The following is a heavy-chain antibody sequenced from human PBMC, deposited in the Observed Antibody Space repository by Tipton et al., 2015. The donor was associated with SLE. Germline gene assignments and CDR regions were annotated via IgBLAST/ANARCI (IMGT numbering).Heavy chain of an antibody. CDR1: GGSISSYY. Sequence: TLSLTCTVSGGSISSYYWSWIRQSPGKGLEWIGYISYSGGTNYNSSLKSRLTISVDTSKNQFSLKLSSVTAADTAVYYCARDVGGYNTGWFPYYFDYWGQGTLVTVSS. CDR2: ISYSGGT. V-gene: IGHV4-59*12. D-gene: IGHD2-8*02. CDR3: ARDVGGYNTGWFPYYFDY. J-gene: IGHJ4*02.